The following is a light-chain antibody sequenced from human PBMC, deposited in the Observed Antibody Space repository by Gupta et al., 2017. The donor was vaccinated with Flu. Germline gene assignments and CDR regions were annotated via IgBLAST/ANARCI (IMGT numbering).Light chain of an antibody. J-gene: IGKJ4*01. CDR2: AAS. V-gene: IGKV1-39*01. CDR1: QSVRSY. CDR3: QQSYGTPLT. Sequence: DIQMTQSPSSLSASVGDRVTITCRASQSVRSYFHWYQQKPGKAPKLLIYAASSLHSGVPARFSGSGSGTDFTLIISSLQPEDFGTYYCQQSYGTPLTFGGGTKVEIK.